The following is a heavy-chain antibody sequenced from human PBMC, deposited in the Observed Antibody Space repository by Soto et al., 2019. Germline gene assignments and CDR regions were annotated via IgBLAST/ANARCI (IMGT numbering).Heavy chain of an antibody. CDR1: GYTFTSYG. V-gene: IGHV1-18*01. J-gene: IGHJ4*02. Sequence: QVQLVQSGAEVKKPGASVKVSCKASGYTFTSYGISWVRQAPGQGLEWMGWISAYNVNTNYAQKLQVRVTMTTDTATSTAYMELRSLRSDDTAVNYCARDREYSGYANPPTYDYWGQGTLVTVSS. CDR3: ARDREYSGYANPPTYDY. D-gene: IGHD5-12*01. CDR2: ISAYNVNT.